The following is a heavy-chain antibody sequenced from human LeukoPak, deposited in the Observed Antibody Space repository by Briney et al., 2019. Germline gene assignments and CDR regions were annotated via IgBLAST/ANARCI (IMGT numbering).Heavy chain of an antibody. Sequence: GGSLRLSCAASGFTFSNYWMTWVREAPGKGREGVAHINQDGSKEYYVDSVKARFTISRDNAKNSLSLQMNSLRAEDTAVYYCVRDGGVSGYDLLDYWGQGTLVTVSS. CDR1: GFTFSNYW. V-gene: IGHV3-7*01. J-gene: IGHJ4*02. D-gene: IGHD5-12*01. CDR3: VRDGGVSGYDLLDY. CDR2: INQDGSKE.